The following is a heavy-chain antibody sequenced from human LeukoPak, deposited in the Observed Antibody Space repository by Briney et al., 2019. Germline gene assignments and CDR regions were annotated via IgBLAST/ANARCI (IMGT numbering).Heavy chain of an antibody. CDR3: ARSHPLSFMFG. CDR1: GYTLTSYD. CDR2: MNPNSGNT. J-gene: IGHJ4*02. V-gene: IGHV1-8*01. D-gene: IGHD3-10*01. Sequence: ASVKVSFKASGYTLTSYDINWVRQATGQGLEWMGWMNPNSGNTGYAQKFQGRVTMTRNTSISTAYMELSSLRSEDTAVYYCARSHPLSFMFGWGQGTLVTVSS.